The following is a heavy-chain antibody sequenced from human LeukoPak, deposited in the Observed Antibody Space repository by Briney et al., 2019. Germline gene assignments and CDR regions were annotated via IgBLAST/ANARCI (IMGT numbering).Heavy chain of an antibody. D-gene: IGHD6-13*01. CDR3: ARGGSPGTVDY. J-gene: IGHJ4*02. CDR2: ITGLRSME. CDR1: GFKFSDHD. Sequence: PGGSLRLSCATSGFKFSDHDFTWVRQAPGKGLEWVSSITGLRSMEYYAEFAKGRFTISRDNAQQYLFLQMNSLRVEDTAVYYCARGGSPGTVDYWGQGTLVTVSS. V-gene: IGHV3-69-1*01.